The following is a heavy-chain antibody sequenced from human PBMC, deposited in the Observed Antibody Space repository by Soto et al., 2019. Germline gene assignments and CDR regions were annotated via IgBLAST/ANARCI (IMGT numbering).Heavy chain of an antibody. CDR1: GFTFSNYW. J-gene: IGHJ4*02. Sequence: EVQLVESGGGLVQPGGSLRLSCAASGFTFSNYWMNWVRQAPGKGLEWVANINEDGSEKYYVDSAKGRFTISRNNAKNSLYLQMISLRAEDTAVYYCARGLFDYWGQGTLVTVSS. CDR2: INEDGSEK. CDR3: ARGLFDY. V-gene: IGHV3-7*01.